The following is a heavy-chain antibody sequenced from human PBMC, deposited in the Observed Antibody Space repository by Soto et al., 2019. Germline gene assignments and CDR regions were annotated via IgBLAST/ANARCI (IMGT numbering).Heavy chain of an antibody. V-gene: IGHV3-74*01. Sequence: PGGSLRLSCAASGFTFSSYWMHWVRQAPGKGLVWVSRINSDGSSTSYADSVKGRFTISRDNAKNTLYLQMNSLRAEDTAVYYCARAAPGFLMFQHHWGQGTLVTVSS. CDR2: INSDGSST. CDR3: ARAAPGFLMFQHH. D-gene: IGHD3-10*01. CDR1: GFTFSSYW. J-gene: IGHJ5*02.